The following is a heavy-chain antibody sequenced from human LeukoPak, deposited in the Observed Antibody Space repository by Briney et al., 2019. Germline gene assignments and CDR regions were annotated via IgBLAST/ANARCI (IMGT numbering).Heavy chain of an antibody. CDR1: VFTFSSYA. V-gene: IGHV3-23*01. J-gene: IGHJ4*02. CDR3: AKDPRGDRAHYFDY. Sequence: GGSLRLSCAASVFTFSSYAMSWVRQALGKGLEWGSAISGSGGSTYYADSVKGRFTISRDNSKNTLYLQMNSLRAEDTAVYYCAKDPRGDRAHYFDYWGQGTLVTVSS. D-gene: IGHD3-10*01. CDR2: ISGSGGST.